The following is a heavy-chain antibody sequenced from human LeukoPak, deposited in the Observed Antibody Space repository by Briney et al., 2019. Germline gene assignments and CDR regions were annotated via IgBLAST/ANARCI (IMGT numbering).Heavy chain of an antibody. CDR1: GGSFSGYY. V-gene: IGHV4-34*01. J-gene: IGHJ4*02. CDR2: INHSGST. D-gene: IGHD5-12*01. Sequence: PSETLSLTCAVYGGSFSGYYWSWIRQPPGKGLEWIGEINHSGSTNYNPSLKSRVTISVDTSKNQFSLKLSSVTAADTAVYYCARHDRRYSGYDGWGQGTLVTVSS. CDR3: ARHDRRYSGYDG.